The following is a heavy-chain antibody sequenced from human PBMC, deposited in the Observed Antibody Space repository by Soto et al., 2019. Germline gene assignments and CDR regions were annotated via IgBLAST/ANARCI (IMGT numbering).Heavy chain of an antibody. Sequence: PGGSLRLSCAASGFTFSSYGMHWVRQAPGKGLEWVAVISYDGSNKYYADSVKGRFTISRDNSKNTLYLQMNSLRAEDTAVYYCAKDPGIYYYYGMDVWGQGTTVTVSS. CDR3: AKDPGIYYYYGMDV. CDR1: GFTFSSYG. D-gene: IGHD1-20*01. CDR2: ISYDGSNK. J-gene: IGHJ6*02. V-gene: IGHV3-30*18.